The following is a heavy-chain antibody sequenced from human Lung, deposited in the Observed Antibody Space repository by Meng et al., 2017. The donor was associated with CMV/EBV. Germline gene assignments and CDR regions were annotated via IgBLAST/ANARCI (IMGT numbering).Heavy chain of an antibody. Sequence: GGSLRPSCAASGFTASSNYMSWFRQAPGKGLEWVSVIYRGGSTYYADSVKGRFTISRDSSKNTLYLQMNSLRAEDTAVYYCARETKYYSFSSSYDDYYYYDMDVWGQGXTVTVSS. J-gene: IGHJ6*02. D-gene: IGHD3-3*01. CDR2: IYRGGST. CDR3: ARETKYYSFSSSYDDYYYYDMDV. V-gene: IGHV3-66*02. CDR1: GFTASSNY.